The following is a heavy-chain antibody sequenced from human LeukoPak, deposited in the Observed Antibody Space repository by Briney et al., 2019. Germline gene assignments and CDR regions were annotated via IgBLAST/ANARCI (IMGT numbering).Heavy chain of an antibody. CDR2: ISASGDST. V-gene: IGHV3-23*01. CDR3: ARDYYDSGAYTRGSFDY. D-gene: IGHD3-22*01. J-gene: IGHJ4*02. CDR1: GLTFSNYA. Sequence: GGSLRLFCAASGLTFSNYAMSWVRQAPGKGLEWVSGISASGDSTYYADSVKGRFTISRDNSKNTLYLQMNSLRADDTAEYYCARDYYDSGAYTRGSFDYWGQGTLVTVSS.